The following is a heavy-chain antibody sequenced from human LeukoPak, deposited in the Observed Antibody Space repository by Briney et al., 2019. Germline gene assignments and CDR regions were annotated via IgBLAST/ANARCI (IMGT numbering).Heavy chain of an antibody. D-gene: IGHD3-10*01. CDR2: IYYSRST. V-gene: IGHV4-59*01. J-gene: IGHJ4*02. CDR3: ARENAVRRYFDY. CDR1: GGSISSYY. Sequence: SETLSLTCTVSGGSISSYYWTWIRQPPGKGLEWIGYIYYSRSTNYNPSLKSRVTISVDTSKNQFSLKLSSVTAADTAVYYCARENAVRRYFDYWGQGTLVTVSS.